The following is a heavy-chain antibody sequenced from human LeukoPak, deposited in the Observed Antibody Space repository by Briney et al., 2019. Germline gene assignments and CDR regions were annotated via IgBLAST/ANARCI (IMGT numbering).Heavy chain of an antibody. Sequence: SETLSLTCTVSGGSISSYYWSWIRQPPGKGLEWIGYIYYSGSTNYNPSLKSRVTISVDTSKNQFSLKLSSVTAADTAVYYCARHRIPYGGNAGWFDPWGQGTLVTVSS. CDR2: IYYSGST. V-gene: IGHV4-59*08. CDR1: GGSISSYY. CDR3: ARHRIPYGGNAGWFDP. D-gene: IGHD4-23*01. J-gene: IGHJ5*02.